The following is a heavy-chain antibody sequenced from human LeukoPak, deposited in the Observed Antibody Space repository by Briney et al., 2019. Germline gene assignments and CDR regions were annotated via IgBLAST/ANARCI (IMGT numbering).Heavy chain of an antibody. V-gene: IGHV3-7*01. D-gene: IGHD3-16*01. CDR1: GFTFTSYW. CDR2: IKQDGSEK. J-gene: IGHJ4*02. Sequence: PGGSLRLSCAASGFTFTSYWMTWVRQAPGKGLEWVANIKQDGSEKYFVDSVRGRFTISRDNAKSSLYLQMNSLRAEDTAVYFCARDLFTFGGNSFDYWGRGTLVTVSS. CDR3: ARDLFTFGGNSFDY.